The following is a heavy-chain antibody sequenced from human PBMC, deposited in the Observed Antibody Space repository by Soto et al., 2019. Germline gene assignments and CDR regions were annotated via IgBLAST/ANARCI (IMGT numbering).Heavy chain of an antibody. V-gene: IGHV1-69*01. J-gene: IGHJ6*02. CDR1: GGTFSSYA. CDR2: IIPIFGTA. CDR3: ARGAVVPAAMRGYYYYYGMDV. D-gene: IGHD2-2*01. Sequence: QVQLVQSGAEVKKPGSSVKVSCKASGGTFSSYAISWVRQAPGQGLEWMGGIIPIFGTANYAQKFQGRVTITADESTSTAYMELSSLRSEDTAVYYCARGAVVPAAMRGYYYYYGMDVRGQGTTVTVSS.